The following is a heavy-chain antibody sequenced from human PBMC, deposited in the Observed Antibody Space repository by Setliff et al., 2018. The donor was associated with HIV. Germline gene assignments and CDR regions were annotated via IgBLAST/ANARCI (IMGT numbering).Heavy chain of an antibody. CDR3: ARYGGNSFWFDP. CDR1: GGSISSNNYY. CDR2: FYHSTT. Sequence: PSETLSITCTVSGGSISSNNYYWGWIRQPPGTGLEWIGSFYHSTTYYNPSLKSRVTISVDTSKNQFTLKLISVTAADTAVYYCARYGGNSFWFDPWGQGTLVTVSS. D-gene: IGHD2-21*01. V-gene: IGHV4-39*06. J-gene: IGHJ5*02.